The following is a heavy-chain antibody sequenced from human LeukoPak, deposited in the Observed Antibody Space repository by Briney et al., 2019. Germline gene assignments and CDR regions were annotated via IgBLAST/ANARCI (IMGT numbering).Heavy chain of an antibody. Sequence: SETLSLTCTVSGGSISNYWSWIRQPAGKGLEWIGRIYTSGSTNYNPSLKSRVTMSVDTSKNQFSLKLSSVTAADTAVYYCARGMIGDFWSGYGPGYFDYWGQGTLVTVPS. CDR3: ARGMIGDFWSGYGPGYFDY. CDR2: IYTSGST. D-gene: IGHD3-3*01. J-gene: IGHJ4*02. V-gene: IGHV4-4*07. CDR1: GGSISNY.